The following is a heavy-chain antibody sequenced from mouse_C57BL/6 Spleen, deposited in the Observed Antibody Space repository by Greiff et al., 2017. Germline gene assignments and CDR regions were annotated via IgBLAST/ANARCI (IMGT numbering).Heavy chain of an antibody. J-gene: IGHJ4*01. V-gene: IGHV1-15*01. CDR3: FYYGNYIYAMDY. CDR1: GYTFTDYE. D-gene: IGHD2-1*01. CDR2: IDPETGGT. Sequence: QVQLQQSGAELVRPGASVTLSCKASGYTFTDYEMHWVKQTPVHGLEWIGAIDPETGGTAYNQKFKGKAILTADKSSSTAYMELRSLTSEDSAVYYCFYYGNYIYAMDYWGQGTSVTVSS.